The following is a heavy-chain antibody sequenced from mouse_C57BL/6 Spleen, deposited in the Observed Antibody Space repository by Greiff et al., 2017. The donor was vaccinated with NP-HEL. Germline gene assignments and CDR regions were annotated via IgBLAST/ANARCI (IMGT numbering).Heavy chain of an antibody. CDR1: GFTFSSYA. CDR2: ISSGGDYI. D-gene: IGHD2-4*01. Sequence: EVQVVESGEGLVKPGGSLKLSCAASGFTFSSYAMSWVRQTPEKRLEWVAYISSGGDYIYYADTVKGRFTISRDNARNTLYLQMSSLKSEDTAMYYCTRYDYDTVFDYWGQGTTLTVSS. J-gene: IGHJ2*01. CDR3: TRYDYDTVFDY. V-gene: IGHV5-9-1*02.